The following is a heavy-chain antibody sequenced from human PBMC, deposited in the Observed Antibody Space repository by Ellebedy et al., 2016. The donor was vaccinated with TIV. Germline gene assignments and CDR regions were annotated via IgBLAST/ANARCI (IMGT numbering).Heavy chain of an antibody. V-gene: IGHV1-58*01. CDR2: IVVGSGNT. D-gene: IGHD6-19*01. J-gene: IGHJ4*02. CDR1: GFTFTSSA. CDR3: AADRVLGQWLVPVDY. Sequence: SVKVSCXASGFTFTSSAVQWVRQARGQRLEWIGWIVVGSGNTNYAQKFQERVTITRDMSTSTAYMELSSLRSEDTAVYYCAADRVLGQWLVPVDYWGQGTLVTVSS.